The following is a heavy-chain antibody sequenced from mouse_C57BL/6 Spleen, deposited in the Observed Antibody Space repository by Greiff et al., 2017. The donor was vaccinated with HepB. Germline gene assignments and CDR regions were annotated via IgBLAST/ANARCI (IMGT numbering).Heavy chain of an antibody. V-gene: IGHV5-4*01. CDR2: ISDGGSYT. J-gene: IGHJ4*01. Sequence: EVQRVESGGGLVKPGGSLKLSCAASGFTFSSYAMSWVRQTPEKRLEWVATISDGGSYTYYPDNVKGRFTISRDNAKNNLYLQMSHLKSEDTAMYYCARADPYAMDYWGQGTSVTVSS. CDR1: GFTFSSYA. CDR3: ARADPYAMDY.